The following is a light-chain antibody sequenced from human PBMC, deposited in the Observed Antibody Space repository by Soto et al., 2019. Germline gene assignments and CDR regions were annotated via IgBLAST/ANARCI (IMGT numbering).Light chain of an antibody. Sequence: EIVLTQSPGTLSLSPGERATLSCRASQSVSSNYLAWYQQKPGQSPRLLIYGTSSRATGIPDRFSGSGSGTDFTLTISRLEPEEFAVYYGQQYGSSPLTFGGGTKVEIK. CDR3: QQYGSSPLT. J-gene: IGKJ4*01. V-gene: IGKV3-20*01. CDR1: QSVSSNY. CDR2: GTS.